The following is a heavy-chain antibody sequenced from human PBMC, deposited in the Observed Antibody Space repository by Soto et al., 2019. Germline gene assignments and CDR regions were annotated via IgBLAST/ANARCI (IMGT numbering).Heavy chain of an antibody. D-gene: IGHD2-15*01. CDR1: GGSISSYY. J-gene: IGHJ6*02. CDR3: AVYCCFFINPPHHEGMDV. Sequence: PWENVSLTCTVSGGSISSYYWSWIRQPAGKGLEWIGRIYTSGSTNYNPSPKSRVTMSVDTSKNQFSLKLSSVTAADTAVYYCAVYCCFFINPPHHEGMDVWCPAPNGTVSS. CDR2: IYTSGST. V-gene: IGHV4-4*07.